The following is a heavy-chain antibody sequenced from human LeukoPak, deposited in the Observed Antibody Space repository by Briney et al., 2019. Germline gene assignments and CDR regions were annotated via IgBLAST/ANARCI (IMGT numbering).Heavy chain of an antibody. CDR3: ARDPIVLMVYAPRREYNWFDP. J-gene: IGHJ5*02. CDR1: GYTFTGYY. Sequence: GASVKVSCKASGYTFTGYYMHWVRQAPGQGLEWMGWINPNSGGTNYAQKFQGRVTMTRDTSISTAYMELSRLRSDDTAVHYCARDPIVLMVYAPRREYNWFDPWGQGTLVTVSS. D-gene: IGHD2-8*01. CDR2: INPNSGGT. V-gene: IGHV1-2*02.